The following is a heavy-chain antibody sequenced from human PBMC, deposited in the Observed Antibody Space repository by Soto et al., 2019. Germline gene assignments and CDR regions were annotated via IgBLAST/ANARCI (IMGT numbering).Heavy chain of an antibody. D-gene: IGHD1-1*01. Sequence: QVQLVESGGGLVKPGGSLRLSCTGSGFSLRDHWMAWIRQAPGKGLECVSYVSANGEYTNYADSVKGRFIISRDDAKXXXXXXXXXXXXXXXXXXXXXXXXXXXQAGIYKYGLDVWGQGTTVTVSS. CDR3: XXXXXXXQAGIYKYGLDV. V-gene: IGHV3-11*05. CDR2: VSANGEYT. CDR1: GFSLRDHW. J-gene: IGHJ6*02.